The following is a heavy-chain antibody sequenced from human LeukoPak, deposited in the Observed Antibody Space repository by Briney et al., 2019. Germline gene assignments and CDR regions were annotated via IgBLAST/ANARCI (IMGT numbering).Heavy chain of an antibody. D-gene: IGHD3-3*01. CDR1: GFTCSSYS. J-gene: IGHJ4*02. V-gene: IGHV3-48*02. CDR2: ISSSSSTI. CDR3: ARGRRITIFGVVSCYFDY. Sequence: PGGSLRLSCAASGFTCSSYSMNWVRQAPGKGLEWVSYISSSSSTIYYADSVKGRFTISRDNAKNSLYLQMNSLRDEDTAVYYCARGRRITIFGVVSCYFDYWGQGTLVTVSS.